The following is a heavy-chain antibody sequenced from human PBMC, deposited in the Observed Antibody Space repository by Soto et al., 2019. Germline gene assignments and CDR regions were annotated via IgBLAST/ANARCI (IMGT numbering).Heavy chain of an antibody. Sequence: QLQLQESGPGLVKPSETLSLTCTVSGGSISSSSYYWGWIRQPPGKGLEWIGSIYYSGSTYYNPSLKSRVTISVDTSKNQFSLKLSSVTAADTAVYYCARRLLVSGSYYYYYYMDVWGKGTTVTVSS. CDR1: GGSISSSSYY. D-gene: IGHD1-26*01. V-gene: IGHV4-39*01. CDR2: IYYSGST. CDR3: ARRLLVSGSYYYYYYMDV. J-gene: IGHJ6*03.